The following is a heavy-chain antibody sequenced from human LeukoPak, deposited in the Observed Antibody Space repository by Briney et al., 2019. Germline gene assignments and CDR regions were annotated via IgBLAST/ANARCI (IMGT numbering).Heavy chain of an antibody. CDR1: GFTFSTNS. V-gene: IGHV3-30-3*01. CDR3: AREQTRYGALDY. Sequence: GRSLRLSCAVSGFTFSTNSMYWVRQAPGKGLEWVALISYDETKKNYADSVKGRFTISRDNSRNTLNLQMSSLREEDTAIYYCAREQTRYGALDYWGQGTLVTVSS. D-gene: IGHD4-17*01. J-gene: IGHJ4*02. CDR2: ISYDETKK.